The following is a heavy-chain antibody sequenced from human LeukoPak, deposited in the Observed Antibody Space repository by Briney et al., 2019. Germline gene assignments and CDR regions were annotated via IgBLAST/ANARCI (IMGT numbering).Heavy chain of an antibody. J-gene: IGHJ4*02. Sequence: GGSLRLSCAASGFTFSSYSMMWVRQAPGKGLEWVSYISSSSTTIHYADSVKGRFTISRDNAKNSLYLQMTSLRAEDTALYYCARATWDSSGYYYAYWGQGTLVTVSS. CDR1: GFTFSSYS. D-gene: IGHD3-22*01. CDR2: ISSSSTTI. CDR3: ARATWDSSGYYYAY. V-gene: IGHV3-48*01.